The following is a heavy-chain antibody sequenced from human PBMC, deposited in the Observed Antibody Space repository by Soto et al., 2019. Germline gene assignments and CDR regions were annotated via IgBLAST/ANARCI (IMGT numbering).Heavy chain of an antibody. Sequence: PGGSLRLSCADSGFTFSASGIHWVRQASGKGLEWVSVMSDSGSSTYYADSVKGRFTISRDNSENTLFLQMSSLRADDTAVYYCAKDATRTSGWYYFDYWGQGTLVTVSS. CDR2: MSDSGSST. V-gene: IGHV3-23*01. J-gene: IGHJ4*02. CDR3: AKDATRTSGWYYFDY. CDR1: GFTFSASG. D-gene: IGHD6-19*01.